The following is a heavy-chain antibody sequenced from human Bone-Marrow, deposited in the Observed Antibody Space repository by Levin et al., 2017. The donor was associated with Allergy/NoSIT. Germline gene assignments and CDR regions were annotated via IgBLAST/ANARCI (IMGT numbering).Heavy chain of an antibody. J-gene: IGHJ4*02. CDR2: IYHSGST. V-gene: IGHV4-30-2*01. CDR3: ARGTSFGVVFLGGVFDS. CDR1: GGSISTGGNS. Sequence: PSETLSLTCAVSGGSISTGGNSWNWIRQPPGKGLEWIGYIYHSGSTYYNPSLKSRVTISVDGSKNQFSLRLSSVTAADMAVYYCARGTSFGVVFLGGVFDSWGQGSLVTVSS. D-gene: IGHD3-3*01.